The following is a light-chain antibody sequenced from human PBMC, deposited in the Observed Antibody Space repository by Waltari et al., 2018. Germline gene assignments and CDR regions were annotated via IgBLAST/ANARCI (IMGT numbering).Light chain of an antibody. J-gene: IGKJ1*01. CDR3: QQNYVTPQS. Sequence: DIQLTQSPSSLSASVGARVTITCRASQDIANFLNWYQQKPGKAPKLLIFATSNLQAGVPSRFSGSWSGADFTLTISSLQPDDCAFYHCQQNYVTPQSFGQGTKVEV. CDR1: QDIANF. V-gene: IGKV1-39*01. CDR2: ATS.